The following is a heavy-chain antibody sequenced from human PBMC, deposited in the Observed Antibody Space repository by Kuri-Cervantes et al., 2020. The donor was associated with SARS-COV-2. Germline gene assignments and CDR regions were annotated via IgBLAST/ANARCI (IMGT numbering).Heavy chain of an antibody. V-gene: IGHV5-10-1*01. CDR2: IDPSDSYT. Sequence: KVSCKGCGYRFTSYWISWVRQIPGKDLEWMGRIDPSDSYTNYSPSFQGHVTISADKSISTAYLQWSSLKASDTAMYYCARQGWELFQWSNDFDYWGQGTLVTVSS. J-gene: IGHJ4*02. D-gene: IGHD1-26*01. CDR3: ARQGWELFQWSNDFDY. CDR1: GYRFTSYW.